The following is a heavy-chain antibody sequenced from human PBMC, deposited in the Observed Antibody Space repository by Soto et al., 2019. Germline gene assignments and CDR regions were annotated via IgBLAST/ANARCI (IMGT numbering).Heavy chain of an antibody. CDR1: GGTFSSYA. J-gene: IGHJ4*02. D-gene: IGHD3-22*01. V-gene: IGHV1-69*13. CDR3: ARPQTYYYDSSGYYGFDY. CDR2: IIPIFGTA. Sequence: SVKVSCKASGGTFSSYAISWVRQAPGQGLEWMGGIIPIFGTANYAQKFQGRVTITADESTSTAYMELSSLRSEDTAVYYCARPQTYYYDSSGYYGFDYWAQGTLVTVSS.